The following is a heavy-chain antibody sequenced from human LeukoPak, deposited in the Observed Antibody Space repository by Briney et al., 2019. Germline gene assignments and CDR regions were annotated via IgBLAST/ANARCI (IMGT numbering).Heavy chain of an antibody. Sequence: GGSLRLSCAASGFTFSNYAMSWVRQAPGKGLEWVSSISSSSSYIYYADSVKGRFTISRDNAKNSLYLQMNSLRAEDTAVYYCARGYSSSSALTFDYWGQGTLVTVSS. CDR3: ARGYSSSSALTFDY. D-gene: IGHD6-6*01. J-gene: IGHJ4*02. V-gene: IGHV3-21*01. CDR2: ISSSSSYI. CDR1: GFTFSNYA.